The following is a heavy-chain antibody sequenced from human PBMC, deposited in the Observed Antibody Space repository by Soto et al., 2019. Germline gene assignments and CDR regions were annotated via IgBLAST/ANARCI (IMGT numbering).Heavy chain of an antibody. CDR1: GGSISSYY. CDR3: ARDMYSSGVPHAFDI. D-gene: IGHD6-19*01. Sequence: QVQLQESGPGLVKPSETLSLTRIVSGGSISSYYWSWIRQPPGKGLEWIGYIYYRGSTSYNPSLKSRVTISVDTSKNQFSLKLTSVNAADTAVYYCARDMYSSGVPHAFDIWGQGTMVTVSS. J-gene: IGHJ3*02. CDR2: IYYRGST. V-gene: IGHV4-59*01.